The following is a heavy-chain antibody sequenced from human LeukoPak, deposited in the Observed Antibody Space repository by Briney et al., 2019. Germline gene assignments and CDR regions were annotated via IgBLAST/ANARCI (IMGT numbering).Heavy chain of an antibody. CDR1: GFTFSSYG. V-gene: IGHV3-23*01. CDR3: ATVSARVATPVMYYHYYMDV. J-gene: IGHJ6*03. Sequence: SGGTLRLSCAASGFTFSSYGMSWVRQAPGKGLGWVSAISGSATGSVTTYYTDSVKGRFTISRDNSKNTLYLHMTSLRAEDTAVYYCATVSARVATPVMYYHYYMDVWGKGTAVTISS. CDR2: ISGSATGSVTT. D-gene: IGHD2-21*01.